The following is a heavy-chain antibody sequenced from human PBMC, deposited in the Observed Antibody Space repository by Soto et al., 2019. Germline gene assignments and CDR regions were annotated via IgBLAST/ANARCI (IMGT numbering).Heavy chain of an antibody. J-gene: IGHJ4*02. CDR2: INPSGGGT. D-gene: IGHD6-13*01. V-gene: IGHV1-46*01. CDR1: GYTFTSYY. CDR3: ARDLAAAGGNNFDY. Sequence: QVHLLQSGAELEKPGASVKVSCEASGYTFTSYYIHWLRQAPGQGLEWMGIINPSGGGTAYTQKFQGRVTMTRDTSTSTVYMELTSLTSDDTAVYYCARDLAAAGGNNFDYWGQGTLVTVSS.